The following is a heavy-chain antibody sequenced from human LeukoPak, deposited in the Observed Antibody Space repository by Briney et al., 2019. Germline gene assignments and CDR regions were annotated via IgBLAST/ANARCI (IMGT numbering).Heavy chain of an antibody. Sequence: GGSLRLSCVASGLTFSYYAMNWVRQAPGKGLERIAAVGGTDGNTYYAGSVKGRFTISRDNSKNTLYLQMNSLRADDTALYFCAKYKDTAMALFDYWGQGTLVTVSS. CDR2: VGGTDGNT. D-gene: IGHD5-18*01. V-gene: IGHV3-23*01. J-gene: IGHJ4*02. CDR3: AKYKDTAMALFDY. CDR1: GLTFSYYA.